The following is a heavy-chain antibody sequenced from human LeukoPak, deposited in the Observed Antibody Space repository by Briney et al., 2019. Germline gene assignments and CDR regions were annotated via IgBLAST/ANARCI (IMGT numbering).Heavy chain of an antibody. D-gene: IGHD3-10*01. CDR1: GGSITSGGYY. Sequence: SETLSLTCTVSGGSITSGGYYWSWIRQPPGKGLEWIGFISHSGSPYYNSSLKSRVTISVDRSKNQFSLKLTSVTAADTAVYYCARELVGVRPFDYWGQGTLVTVSS. J-gene: IGHJ4*02. CDR3: ARELVGVRPFDY. CDR2: ISHSGSP. V-gene: IGHV4-30-2*01.